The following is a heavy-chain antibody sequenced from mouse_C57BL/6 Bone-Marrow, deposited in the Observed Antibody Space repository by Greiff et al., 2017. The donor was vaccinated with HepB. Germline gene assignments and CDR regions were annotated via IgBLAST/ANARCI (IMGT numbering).Heavy chain of an antibody. D-gene: IGHD1-1*01. V-gene: IGHV5-4*01. CDR1: GFTFSSYG. J-gene: IGHJ4*01. Sequence: EVKLMESGGDLVKPGGSLKLSCAASGFTFSSYGMSWVRQTPEKRLEWVATISDGGSYTYYPDNVKGRFTISRDNAKNNLYLQMSHLKSEDTAMYYCARDYYGSSYDAMDYWGQGTSVTVSS. CDR2: ISDGGSYT. CDR3: ARDYYGSSYDAMDY.